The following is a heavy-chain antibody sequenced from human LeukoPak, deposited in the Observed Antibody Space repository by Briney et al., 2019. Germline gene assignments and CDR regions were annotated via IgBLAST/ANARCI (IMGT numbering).Heavy chain of an antibody. V-gene: IGHV5-51*01. J-gene: IGHJ3*02. CDR3: ARVYYYDSSGYYRVDAFDI. CDR2: IYPGDSDT. D-gene: IGHD3-22*01. CDR1: EYSFTSYW. Sequence: GESLKISCKGSEYSFTSYWIGWVRQMPGKGLEWMGIIYPGDSDTRYSPSFQGQVTISADKSISTAYLQWSSLKASDTAMYYCARVYYYDSSGYYRVDAFDIWGQGTMVTVSS.